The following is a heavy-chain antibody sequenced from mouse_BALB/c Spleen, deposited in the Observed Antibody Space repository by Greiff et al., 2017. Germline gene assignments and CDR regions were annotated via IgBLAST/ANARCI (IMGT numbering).Heavy chain of an antibody. CDR3: ARLDGYSYAMDY. V-gene: IGHV1-87*01. CDR2: IYPGDGDT. D-gene: IGHD2-3*01. Sequence: VQLQQSGAELARPGASVKLSCKASGYTFTSYWMQWVKQRPGQGLEWIGAIYPGDGDTRYTQKFKGKATLTADKSSSTAYMQLSSLASEDSAVYYCARLDGYSYAMDYWGQGTSVTVSS. J-gene: IGHJ4*01. CDR1: GYTFTSYW.